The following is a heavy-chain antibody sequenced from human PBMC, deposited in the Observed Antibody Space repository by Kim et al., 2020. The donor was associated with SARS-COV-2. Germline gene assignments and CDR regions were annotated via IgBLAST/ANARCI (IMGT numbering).Heavy chain of an antibody. CDR1: GGSFSGYY. V-gene: IGHV4-34*01. Sequence: SETLSLTCAVYGGSFSGYYWSWIRQPPGKGLEWIGEINHSGSTNYNPSLKSRVTISVDTSKNQFSLKLSSVTAADTAVYYCARGWVVVVVAATDHRAFDIWGQGTMVTVSS. J-gene: IGHJ3*02. CDR3: ARGWVVVVVAATDHRAFDI. CDR2: INHSGST. D-gene: IGHD2-15*01.